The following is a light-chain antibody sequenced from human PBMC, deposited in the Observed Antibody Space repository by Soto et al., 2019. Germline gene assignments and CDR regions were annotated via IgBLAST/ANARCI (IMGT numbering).Light chain of an antibody. CDR3: QQSYSTPPT. V-gene: IGKV1-39*01. Sequence: DIQMTQSPSSLSASVGDRVTITCRASQSISSYLNWYQQKPGKAPKLLIYAASSLQSGGPSRFSGSGSGTDFTLTISSLQPEDFATYYCQQSYSTPPTFGQVNKVEIK. CDR2: AAS. CDR1: QSISSY. J-gene: IGKJ1*01.